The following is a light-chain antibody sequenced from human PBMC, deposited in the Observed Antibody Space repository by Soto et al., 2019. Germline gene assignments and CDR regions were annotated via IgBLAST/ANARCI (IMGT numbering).Light chain of an antibody. CDR1: SSDVGNYNL. J-gene: IGLJ2*01. V-gene: IGLV2-23*02. CDR3: CSYVGGHTLV. CDR2: EVS. Sequence: QSALTQPASVSGSPGQSITISCTGTSSDVGNYNLVSWYQQHPGKVPKVMIYEVSKRPSGVSNRFSGSKSGNTASLTISGLQAEDEADYYCCSYVGGHTLVFGGGTKLTVL.